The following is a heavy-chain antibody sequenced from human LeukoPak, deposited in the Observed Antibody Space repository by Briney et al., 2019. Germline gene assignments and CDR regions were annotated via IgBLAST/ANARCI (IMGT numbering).Heavy chain of an antibody. CDR2: ISAYNGNT. V-gene: IGHV1-18*01. CDR1: GYTFTSYV. Sequence: GASVKVSCKASGYTFTSYVISWVRQAPGQGREWMGWISAYNGNTNYAQKLQGRVTMTTDTSTSTAYMELRSLRSDDTAVYYCASGSAALGYCSGGSCYDHFFDYWGQGTLVTVSS. CDR3: ASGSAALGYCSGGSCYDHFFDY. J-gene: IGHJ4*02. D-gene: IGHD2-15*01.